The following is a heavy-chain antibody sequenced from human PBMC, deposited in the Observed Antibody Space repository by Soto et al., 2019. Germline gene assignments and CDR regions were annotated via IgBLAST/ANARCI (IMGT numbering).Heavy chain of an antibody. CDR3: AKDLDDSSGYHMAPFDY. V-gene: IGHV3-30*18. CDR1: GFTFSSYG. Sequence: QVQLVESGGGVVQPGRSLRLSCAASGFTFSSYGMHWVRQAPGKGLEWVAVISYDGSNKYYADSAKGRFTISRDNSKNTLYLQMNSLRAEDTAVYYCAKDLDDSSGYHMAPFDYWGQGTLVTVSS. J-gene: IGHJ4*02. CDR2: ISYDGSNK. D-gene: IGHD3-22*01.